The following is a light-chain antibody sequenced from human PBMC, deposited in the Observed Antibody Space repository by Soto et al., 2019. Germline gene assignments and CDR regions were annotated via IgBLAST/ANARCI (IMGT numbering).Light chain of an antibody. CDR3: QHYKSYPWT. CDR2: DAS. J-gene: IGKJ1*01. V-gene: IGKV1-5*01. Sequence: DIQMTQSPSTLSASVGDRVTITCRASQIIYRWVAWCRQRPGKAPKLLIYDASSLESGVPSRFSGNGSATEFALRISRQPNDIATYYCQHYKSYPWTLGQATK. CDR1: QIIYRW.